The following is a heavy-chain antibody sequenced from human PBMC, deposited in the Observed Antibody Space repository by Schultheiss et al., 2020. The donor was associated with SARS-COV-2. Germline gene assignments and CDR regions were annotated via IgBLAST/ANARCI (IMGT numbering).Heavy chain of an antibody. CDR3: ARGPPCSGGSCE. J-gene: IGHJ4*02. CDR1: GFTFSSYS. V-gene: IGHV3-48*04. Sequence: GGSLRLSCAASGFTFSSYSMNWVRQAPGKGLEWVSYISSSSSTIYYADSVKGRFTISRDNAKNTLYLQMNSLRAEDTAVYYCARGPPCSGGSCEWGQGTLVTVSS. D-gene: IGHD2-15*01. CDR2: ISSSSSTI.